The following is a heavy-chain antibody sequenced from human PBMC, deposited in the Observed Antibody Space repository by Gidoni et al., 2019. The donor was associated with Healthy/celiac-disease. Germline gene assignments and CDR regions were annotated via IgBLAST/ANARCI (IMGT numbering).Heavy chain of an antibody. CDR2: IIPIFGTA. V-gene: IGHV1-69*01. Sequence: QVQLVQSGAEVKKPGSSVKVSCKASGGTFSSYAISWVRQAPGQGLEWMGGIIPIFGTANYAQKFQGRVTITADESTSTAYMELSSLRSEDTAVYYCARAESITMVRGVIIDPYYYYGMDVWGQGTTVTVSS. J-gene: IGHJ6*02. CDR1: GGTFSSYA. D-gene: IGHD3-10*01. CDR3: ARAESITMVRGVIIDPYYYYGMDV.